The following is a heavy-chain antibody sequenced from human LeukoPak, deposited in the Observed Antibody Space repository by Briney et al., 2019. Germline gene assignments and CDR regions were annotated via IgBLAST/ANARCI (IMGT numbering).Heavy chain of an antibody. CDR1: GFTFSSYT. CDR2: ISYDGSNK. V-gene: IGHV3-30-3*01. J-gene: IGHJ6*03. CDR3: AREGRYSSSGHKYYYYMDV. D-gene: IGHD6-13*01. Sequence: PGGSLRLSCAASGFTFSSYTMNWVRQPPGKGLEWVAVISYDGSNKYYADSVKGRFTISRDNSKNTLYLQMNSLRAEDTAVYYCAREGRYSSSGHKYYYYMDVGGKGPTVTVSS.